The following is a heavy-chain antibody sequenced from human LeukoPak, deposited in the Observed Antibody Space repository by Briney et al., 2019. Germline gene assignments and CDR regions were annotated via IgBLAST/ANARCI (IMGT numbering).Heavy chain of an antibody. D-gene: IGHD1-26*01. Sequence: SETLSLTCTVSGGSISSSSYYWGWIRQPPGKGLEWIGSIYYSGSTYYNPSLKSRVTISVDTSKNQFSLKLSSVTAADTAVYYCAREGGELKARGFDFWDQGTLVTVSS. J-gene: IGHJ4*02. V-gene: IGHV4-39*07. CDR2: IYYSGST. CDR3: AREGGELKARGFDF. CDR1: GGSISSSSYY.